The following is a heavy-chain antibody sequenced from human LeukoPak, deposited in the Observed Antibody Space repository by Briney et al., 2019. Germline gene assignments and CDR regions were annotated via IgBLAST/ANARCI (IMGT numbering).Heavy chain of an antibody. Sequence: SVKVSCKASGTTFSRSAISWVRQAPGQGLEWMGGVIPILGTTNYAQKLQDRVSITTDESTSTAYMEVSSLRSVDTAVYYCARDDGSATLGFDSWGQGTLVTVSS. CDR1: GTTFSRSA. J-gene: IGHJ4*02. V-gene: IGHV1-69*05. D-gene: IGHD1-26*01. CDR3: ARDDGSATLGFDS. CDR2: VIPILGTT.